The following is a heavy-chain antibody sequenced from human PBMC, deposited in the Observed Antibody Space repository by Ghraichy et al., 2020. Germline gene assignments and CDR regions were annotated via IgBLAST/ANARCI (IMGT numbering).Heavy chain of an antibody. D-gene: IGHD3-9*01. V-gene: IGHV4-34*01. Sequence: SQTLSLTCAVYGGSFSGYYWSWIRQPPGKGLEWIGEINHSGSTNYNPSLKSRVTISVDTSKNQFSLKLSSVTAADTAVYYCARVGGLLRYFDWLSSQSTGEFFDYWGQGTLVTVSS. J-gene: IGHJ4*02. CDR3: ARVGGLLRYFDWLSSQSTGEFFDY. CDR2: INHSGST. CDR1: GGSFSGYY.